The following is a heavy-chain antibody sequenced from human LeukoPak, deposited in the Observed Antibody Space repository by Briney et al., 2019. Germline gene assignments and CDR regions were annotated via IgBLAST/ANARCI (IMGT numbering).Heavy chain of an antibody. CDR3: ARSYSSSSGVFYS. V-gene: IGHV1-2*02. CDR2: VNANNGDT. J-gene: IGHJ4*02. CDR1: VNTFTGYY. Sequence: ASVNVSCKASVNTFTGYYIQWARQAPGQGLEWMGWVNANNGDTRYAQKFQGGVTMTRDTSISTTYMELSGLRSDDTAVYYCARSYSSSSGVFYSWGQGTLVTVSS. D-gene: IGHD6-6*01.